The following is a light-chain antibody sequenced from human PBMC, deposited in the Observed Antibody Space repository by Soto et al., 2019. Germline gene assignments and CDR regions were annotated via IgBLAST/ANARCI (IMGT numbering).Light chain of an antibody. CDR3: QQYSTIPPT. CDR1: QSVLHSSNNKNY. CDR2: WAS. V-gene: IGKV4-1*01. Sequence: DIVMTQSPDSLAVSLGERATINCKSSQSVLHSSNNKNYLAWYQKKPGQPPKLLISWASTRESGVPDRFSASGSGTDFTLTISSLQAEDVAVYYCQQYSTIPPTFGQGTKVELK. J-gene: IGKJ1*01.